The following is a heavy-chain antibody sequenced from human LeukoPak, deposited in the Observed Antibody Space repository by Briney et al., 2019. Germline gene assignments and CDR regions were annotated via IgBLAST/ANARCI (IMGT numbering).Heavy chain of an antibody. D-gene: IGHD2-21*01. J-gene: IGHJ5*02. Sequence: GGPLRLSCAASGFAFSSYWMSWVRQAPGKGLEWVANIQQDGSEKYYVDSAKGGFTNSRDNAKNSLYLQMNSLRAEDTAVYYCARDLVDCGGDCHNWFDPWGQGTLVTVSS. V-gene: IGHV3-7*01. CDR1: GFAFSSYW. CDR2: IQQDGSEK. CDR3: ARDLVDCGGDCHNWFDP.